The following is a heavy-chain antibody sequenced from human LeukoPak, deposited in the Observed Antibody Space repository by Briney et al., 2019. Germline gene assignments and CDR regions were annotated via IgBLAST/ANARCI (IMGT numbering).Heavy chain of an antibody. J-gene: IGHJ5*02. CDR1: GYTFTGYY. V-gene: IGHV1-8*02. Sequence: ASVKVSCKASGYTFTGYYMCWVRQAPGQGLEWMGWMNPNSGNTGYAQKFQGRVTMTRNSSINTAYMELSSLRSEDTAVYYCARGPYSFDPWGQGTLVTVSS. CDR2: MNPNSGNT. CDR3: ARGPYSFDP. D-gene: IGHD4-11*01.